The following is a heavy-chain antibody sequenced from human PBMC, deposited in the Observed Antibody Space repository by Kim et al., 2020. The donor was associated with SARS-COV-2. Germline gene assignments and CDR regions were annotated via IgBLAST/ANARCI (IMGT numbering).Heavy chain of an antibody. CDR3: AKDSGPYGSGSYVL. V-gene: IGHV3-9*01. CDR2: ISWNSGSI. Sequence: GGSLRLSCAASGFTFDDYAMHWVRQAPGKGLEWVSGISWNSGSIGYADSVKGRFTISRDNAKNSLYLQMNSLRAEDTALYYCAKDSGPYGSGSYVLWGQGTLVTVSS. D-gene: IGHD3-10*01. CDR1: GFTFDDYA. J-gene: IGHJ4*02.